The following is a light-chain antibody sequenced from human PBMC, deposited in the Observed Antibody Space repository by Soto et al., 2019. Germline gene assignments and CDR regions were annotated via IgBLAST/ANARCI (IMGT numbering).Light chain of an antibody. CDR1: QSVNSNY. J-gene: IGKJ4*01. Sequence: EIVLTQSPGTLSLSPGERATLSCRASQSVNSNYLAWHQQKPGQAPRLLIYSVSSRATGIPDRFSGSGSGTDFTLTISSLEPEDFAVYYCQQRSQWPLTFGGGTKVDIK. CDR3: QQRSQWPLT. CDR2: SVS. V-gene: IGKV3D-20*02.